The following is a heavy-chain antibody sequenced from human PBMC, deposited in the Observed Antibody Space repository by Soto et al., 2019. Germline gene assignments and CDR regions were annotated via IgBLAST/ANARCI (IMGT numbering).Heavy chain of an antibody. J-gene: IGHJ3*02. V-gene: IGHV4-59*01. CDR3: ARSVSWGDLLLAFDI. CDR2: IYYSGST. CDR1: GGSISSYY. D-gene: IGHD3-16*01. Sequence: SETLSLTCTVSGGSISSYYWSWIRQPPGKGLEWIGYIYYSGSTNYNPSLKSRVTISVDTSKNQFSLKLSSVTAADTAVYYCARSVSWGDLLLAFDIWGQGTMVTVSS.